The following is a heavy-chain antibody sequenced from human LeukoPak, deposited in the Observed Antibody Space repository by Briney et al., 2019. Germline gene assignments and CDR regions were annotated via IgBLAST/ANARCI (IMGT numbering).Heavy chain of an antibody. CDR3: ARALLWFGEPSHIDY. CDR2: INTYTGNT. D-gene: IGHD3-10*01. CDR1: GYSFASYG. Sequence: GASVKVSCKASGYSFASYGISWVRQAPGQGLEWMGWINTYTGNTNYAQKLQGRVTMTTDTSTSTAYMELRSLRSDDTAVYYCARALLWFGEPSHIDYWGQGTLVTASS. V-gene: IGHV1-18*01. J-gene: IGHJ4*02.